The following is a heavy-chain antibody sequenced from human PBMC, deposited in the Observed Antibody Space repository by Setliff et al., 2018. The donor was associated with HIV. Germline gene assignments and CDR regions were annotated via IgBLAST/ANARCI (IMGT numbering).Heavy chain of an antibody. D-gene: IGHD3-3*01. J-gene: IGHJ6*03. CDR2: INCNAGNP. Sequence: PAASVKVSCTASGYSLTSYSINWVRQAPGQGLEWMGCINCNAGNPTYAHGFTGRFVFSVDTPVSTAYLQIFSLKAEDTAVYYCTRDHTPPPNYDFWSGQLDLRNIFYYMDVWGTGSPVTVSS. CDR1: GYSLTSYS. CDR3: TRDHTPPPNYDFWSGQLDLRNIFYYMDV. V-gene: IGHV7-4-1*01.